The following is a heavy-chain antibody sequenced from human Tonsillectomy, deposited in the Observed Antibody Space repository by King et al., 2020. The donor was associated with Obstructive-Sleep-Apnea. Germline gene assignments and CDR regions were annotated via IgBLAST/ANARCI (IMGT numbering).Heavy chain of an antibody. CDR3: ARDRVVTARYYGMDV. J-gene: IGHJ6*02. D-gene: IGHD2-21*02. CDR1: GYTFTNYG. CDR2: ICVYNGNT. Sequence: GQLVQSGTEVKEPGASVKVSCKASGYTFTNYGNSWVRQAPGQGLEWMGWICVYNGNTNYTQRLQGRVNMTTDTTTSTAYMELRSLRSDDTAVYYCARDRVVTARYYGMDVWGQGTTVTVSS. V-gene: IGHV1-18*04.